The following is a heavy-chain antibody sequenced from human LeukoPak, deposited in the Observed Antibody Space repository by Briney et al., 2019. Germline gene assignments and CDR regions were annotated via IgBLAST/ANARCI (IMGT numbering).Heavy chain of an antibody. V-gene: IGHV1-18*01. CDR2: ISAYNGNT. J-gene: IGHJ6*03. CDR1: GYTFTSYG. CDR3: AREGTVTNYCYYYYMDV. Sequence: ASVKVSCKASGYTFTSYGISWVRQAPGQGLEWMGWISAYNGNTNYAQKLQGRVTMTTDTSTSTAYMELRSLRSDDTAVYYCAREGTVTNYCYYYYMDVWGKGTTVTVSS. D-gene: IGHD4-17*01.